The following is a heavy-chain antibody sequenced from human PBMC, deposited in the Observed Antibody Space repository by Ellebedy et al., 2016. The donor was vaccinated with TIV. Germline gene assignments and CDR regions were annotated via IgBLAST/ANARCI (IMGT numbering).Heavy chain of an antibody. J-gene: IGHJ4*02. V-gene: IGHV1-69*13. D-gene: IGHD3-22*01. CDR3: ARVDYDSSGYYYGGSYGY. CDR2: IIPIFGTA. Sequence: ASVKVSCKASGGTFSSYAISWVRQAPGQGLEWMGGIIPIFGTANYAQKFQGRVTITADESTSTAYMELSSLRSEDTAVYYCARVDYDSSGYYYGGSYGYWGQGTLVTVSS. CDR1: GGTFSSYA.